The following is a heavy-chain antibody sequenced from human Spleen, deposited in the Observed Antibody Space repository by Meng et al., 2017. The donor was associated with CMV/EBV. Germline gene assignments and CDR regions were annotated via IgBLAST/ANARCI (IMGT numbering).Heavy chain of an antibody. CDR1: GGSISRSPYY. V-gene: IGHV4-39*02. CDR2: IYCSGNA. Sequence: SETLSLTCTVSGGSISRSPYYWGWLRQPPGKGLEWIGSIYCSGNAYYNPSLKSRVTISVDTSKNQFPLKLNSLTAADTAVYYCARGPRIYNFDYWGQGTLVTVSS. J-gene: IGHJ4*02. D-gene: IGHD4-11*01. CDR3: ARGPRIYNFDY.